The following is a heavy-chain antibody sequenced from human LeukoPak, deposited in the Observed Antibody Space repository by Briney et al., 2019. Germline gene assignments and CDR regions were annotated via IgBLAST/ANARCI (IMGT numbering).Heavy chain of an antibody. V-gene: IGHV3-23*01. D-gene: IGHD3-10*01. CDR2: LSGSGGAT. J-gene: IGHJ3*01. CDR3: AKDYGDFGSSYFCAFGV. Sequence: PGGSLRLSCVGSGFRFSSFAMSWVRQAPGKGLEWVSGLSGSGGATYYIDPAKGRFSISRDNSKNTMYLQMTNLRAEDTAVYYCAKDYGDFGSSYFCAFGVWGPGTMVTVSS. CDR1: GFRFSSFA.